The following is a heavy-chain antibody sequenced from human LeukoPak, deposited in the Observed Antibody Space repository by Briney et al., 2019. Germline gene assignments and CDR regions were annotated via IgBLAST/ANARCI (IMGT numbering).Heavy chain of an antibody. D-gene: IGHD6-19*01. CDR1: GFTVSRNY. CDR3: ATSGWWGYFDY. CDR2: IYSGGRT. J-gene: IGHJ4*02. V-gene: IGHV3-66*01. Sequence: VGSLRLSCAASGFTVSRNYMSWVRQAPGKGLEWVSIIYSGGRTYYADSVRGRFTISRDNSKNTLYLLMNSLRAEDTAVYYCATSGWWGYFDYWGQGTLVTVSS.